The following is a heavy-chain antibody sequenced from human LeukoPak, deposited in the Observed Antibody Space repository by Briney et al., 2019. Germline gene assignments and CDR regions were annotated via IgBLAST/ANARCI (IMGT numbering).Heavy chain of an antibody. CDR2: IYYSGST. CDR3: ARIGNFDWLYVDI. Sequence: SETLSLTCTVSGGSISSYYWSWIRQPPGKGLEWIGYIYYSGSTNYNPSLKSRVTISVDTSKNQFSLKLSSVTAADTAVYYCARIGNFDWLYVDIWGQGTMVTVSS. J-gene: IGHJ3*02. V-gene: IGHV4-59*01. D-gene: IGHD3-9*01. CDR1: GGSISSYY.